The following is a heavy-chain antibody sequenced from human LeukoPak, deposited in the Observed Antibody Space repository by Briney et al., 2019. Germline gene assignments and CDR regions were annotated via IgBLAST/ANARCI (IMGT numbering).Heavy chain of an antibody. D-gene: IGHD3-22*01. CDR2: ISAYNGNT. CDR3: ARWEPALSYDSSGYYLGYFDY. Sequence: GASVKVSCKASGYTFTSYGISWVRQAPGQGLEWMGWISAYNGNTNYAQKLQGRVTMTTDTSTSTAYMELRSLRSEDTAVYYCARWEPALSYDSSGYYLGYFDYWGQGTLVTVSS. J-gene: IGHJ4*02. V-gene: IGHV1-18*01. CDR1: GYTFTSYG.